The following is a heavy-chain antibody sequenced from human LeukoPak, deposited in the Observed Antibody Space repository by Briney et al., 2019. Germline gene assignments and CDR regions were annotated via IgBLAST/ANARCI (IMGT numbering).Heavy chain of an antibody. CDR1: GFTFSRYS. Sequence: SGGSLRLSCAASGFTFSRYSMNWVRQAPGKGLEWVSYINSTGSYMYYADSVKGRYTISRDNAKNSMYLQVNNLRAEDTAVYYCARGSSDWFDYFDHWGQGTLVTVSS. J-gene: IGHJ4*02. CDR2: INSTGSYM. D-gene: IGHD6-19*01. CDR3: ARGSSDWFDYFDH. V-gene: IGHV3-21*01.